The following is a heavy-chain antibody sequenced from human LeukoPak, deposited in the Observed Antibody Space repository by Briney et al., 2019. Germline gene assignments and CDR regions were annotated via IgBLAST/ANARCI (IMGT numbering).Heavy chain of an antibody. CDR2: IWSDETKK. Sequence: GGSLRLSCATSGFTFSSYGMHWVRQAPGKGLEWVAVIWSDETKKYYADSVKGRFTISRDNSKNTLYLQMNSLRAEDTAVYYCATGRGGAPFDYWGQGTLVTVSS. CDR3: ATGRGGAPFDY. D-gene: IGHD3-10*01. V-gene: IGHV3-33*01. CDR1: GFTFSSYG. J-gene: IGHJ4*02.